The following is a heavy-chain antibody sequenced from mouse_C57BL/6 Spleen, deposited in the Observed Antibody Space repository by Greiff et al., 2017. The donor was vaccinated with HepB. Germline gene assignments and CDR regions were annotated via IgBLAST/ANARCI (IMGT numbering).Heavy chain of an antibody. D-gene: IGHD1-1*01. Sequence: EVQLQQSGAELVRPGSSVKMSCKTSGYTFTSYGITWVKQKPGQGLEWIGYIYIGTGYTEYNEKFKGKATLTSDTSSSTAYMQLSSLTSEDSAIYCCARNYYGSSVYYFDWGGQGTTLAVSS. V-gene: IGHV1-58*01. CDR2: IYIGTGYT. CDR3: ARNYYGSSVYYFDW. CDR1: GYTFTSYG. J-gene: IGHJ2*01.